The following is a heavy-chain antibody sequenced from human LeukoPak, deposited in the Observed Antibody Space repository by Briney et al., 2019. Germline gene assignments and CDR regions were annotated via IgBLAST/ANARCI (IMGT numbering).Heavy chain of an antibody. CDR2: IYPGDSAT. CDR3: ARHDCGGGGCYGWFDP. V-gene: IGHV5-51*01. D-gene: IGHD2-15*01. CDR1: GYSFTSYW. Sequence: GESLKISCKISGYSFTSYWICWVRQMAGKRLEWMGIIYPGDSATRYSPSFQGQVTISADKSISTAYLQWSSLKALDTAMYYCARHDCGGGGCYGWFDPWGQGTLVSVSS. J-gene: IGHJ5*02.